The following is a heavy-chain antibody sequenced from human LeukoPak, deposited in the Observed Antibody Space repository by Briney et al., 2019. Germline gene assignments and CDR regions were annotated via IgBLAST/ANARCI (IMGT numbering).Heavy chain of an antibody. V-gene: IGHV3-30*04. CDR2: ISYDGSNR. CDR3: ATRSCGRSGCPLWPLDY. J-gene: IGHJ4*02. CDR1: GFSFSSYA. Sequence: GGSLRLSCAASGFSFSSYAMHWVRQAPGEGLEWVAVISYDGSNRYNEESAKGRFTISRDNSKNTLYLQMDSLRTEDTAVYYCATRSCGRSGCPLWPLDYWGQGTLVTVAS. D-gene: IGHD6-25*01.